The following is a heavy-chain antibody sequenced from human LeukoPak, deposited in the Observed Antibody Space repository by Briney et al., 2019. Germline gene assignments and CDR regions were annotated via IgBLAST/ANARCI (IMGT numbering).Heavy chain of an antibody. CDR1: GFIFSDYY. Sequence: GGSLRLSCAASGFIFSDYYMSWIRQAPGKGLEWISYISSSSSYTNYVDSVKGRFTISRDNAKNSLYLQMNSLRAEDTAVYYCARRAFGGVIVGKPFDYWGQGTLVTVSS. CDR2: ISSSSSYT. D-gene: IGHD3-16*02. J-gene: IGHJ4*02. V-gene: IGHV3-11*03. CDR3: ARRAFGGVIVGKPFDY.